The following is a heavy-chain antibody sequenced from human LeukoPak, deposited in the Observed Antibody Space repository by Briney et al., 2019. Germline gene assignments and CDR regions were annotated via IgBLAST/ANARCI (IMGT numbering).Heavy chain of an antibody. Sequence: GGSLRLSCAASGFTFDDYGMSWVRQAPGKGLEWVSGINWNGGSTGYADSVKGRFTISIDNAKNSLYLQMNSLRAEDTALYYCARLYCSSTSYYLDYWGQGTLVTV. CDR1: GFTFDDYG. CDR3: ARLYCSSTSYYLDY. J-gene: IGHJ4*02. V-gene: IGHV3-20*04. D-gene: IGHD2-2*01. CDR2: INWNGGST.